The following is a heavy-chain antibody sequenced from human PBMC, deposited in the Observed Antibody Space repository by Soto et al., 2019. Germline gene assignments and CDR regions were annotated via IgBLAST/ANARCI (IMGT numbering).Heavy chain of an antibody. CDR3: ARGRSYDSRVDY. V-gene: IGHV1-2*04. Sequence: QVQLVQSGAEVKKPGASVKVSCKASGYTFTGYYMHWVRQAPGQGLEWMGWINPNSGGTHYAQKFQGWVTMTRDTSISTAYMELSRLRSDDTAVYYCARGRSYDSRVDYWGQGTLVTVSS. J-gene: IGHJ4*02. CDR1: GYTFTGYY. CDR2: INPNSGGT. D-gene: IGHD3-22*01.